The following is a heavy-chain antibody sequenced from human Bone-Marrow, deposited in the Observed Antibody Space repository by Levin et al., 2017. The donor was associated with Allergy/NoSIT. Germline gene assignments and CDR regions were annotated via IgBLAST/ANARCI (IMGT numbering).Heavy chain of an antibody. CDR3: AGQMFGSAKRIDY. Sequence: PGGSLRLSCRVSGYRFNTYWINWVRQVPGKGLEWMAKIDPSDSYVNYSPSFQGHVNISIDKSINTVYMQLRSLKASDTAMYYCAGQMFGSAKRIDYWGQGTLVTVSP. CDR1: GYRFNTYW. J-gene: IGHJ4*02. V-gene: IGHV5-10-1*01. D-gene: IGHD3-10*02. CDR2: IDPSDSYV.